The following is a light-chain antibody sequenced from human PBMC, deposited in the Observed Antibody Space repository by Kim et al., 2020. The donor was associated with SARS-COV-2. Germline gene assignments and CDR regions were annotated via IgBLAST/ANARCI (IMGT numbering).Light chain of an antibody. CDR1: RSDIGINP. Sequence: QSVLTQPPSSSGTPGQRVTISCSGSRSDIGINPVSWYQQLPGTTPKLLIYSNVQRPSGVPDRFSGSKSGTSASLAISGLQSEDEADYYCASWDDSLSGWLFGGGTQLTVL. J-gene: IGLJ3*02. V-gene: IGLV1-44*01. CDR3: ASWDDSLSGWL. CDR2: SNV.